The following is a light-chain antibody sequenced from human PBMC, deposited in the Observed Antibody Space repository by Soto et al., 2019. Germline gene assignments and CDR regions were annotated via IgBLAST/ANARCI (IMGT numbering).Light chain of an antibody. CDR2: DVS. CDR1: SSDVGGYNY. CDR3: CSYTTSNTRQIV. J-gene: IGLJ1*01. V-gene: IGLV2-14*01. Sequence: SALTQPASVSGSPGQSITISCTGTSSDVGGYNYVSWYQQHPGKAPKFMIYDVSNRPSGVSNRFSGSKSGNTASLTISGLQAEDVADYYCCSYTTSNTRQIVFGTGTKLTVL.